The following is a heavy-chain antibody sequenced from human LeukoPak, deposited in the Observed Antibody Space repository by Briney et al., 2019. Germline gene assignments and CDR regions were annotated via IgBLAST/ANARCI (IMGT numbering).Heavy chain of an antibody. CDR2: IKQDGSEK. CDR1: GFTFSSYW. J-gene: IGHJ4*02. D-gene: IGHD1-26*01. CDR3: AKDDPMVGATWGY. V-gene: IGHV3-7*03. Sequence: PGGSLRLSCAASGFTFSSYWMSWVRQAPGKGLEWVANIKQDGSEKYYVDSVEGRFTISRDNAKNSLYLQMNSLRAEDTAVYYCAKDDPMVGATWGYWGQGTLVTVSS.